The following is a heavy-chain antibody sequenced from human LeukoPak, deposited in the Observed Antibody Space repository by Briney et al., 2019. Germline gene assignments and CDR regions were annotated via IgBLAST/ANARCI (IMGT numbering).Heavy chain of an antibody. V-gene: IGHV3-23*01. J-gene: IGHJ4*02. D-gene: IGHD3-22*01. CDR3: AKRNYYDSSGYYYDY. CDR1: EFTFSTYA. Sequence: GGSLRLSCAASEFTFSTYAMSWVRQAPGKGLEWVSAISGSGGSTYYADSVKGRFTISRDNSKNTLYLQMNSLRAEDTAVYYCAKRNYYDSSGYYYDYWGQGTLVTVSS. CDR2: ISGSGGST.